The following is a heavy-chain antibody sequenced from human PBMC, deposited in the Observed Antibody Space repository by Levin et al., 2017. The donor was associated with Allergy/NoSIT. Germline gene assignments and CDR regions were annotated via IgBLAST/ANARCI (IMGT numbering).Heavy chain of an antibody. J-gene: IGHJ2*01. CDR1: GFTFSSYE. D-gene: IGHD5-18*01. V-gene: IGHV3-48*03. CDR3: ARSGYSYGRPWWYFDL. CDR2: ISSSGSTI. Sequence: GESLKISCAASGFTFSSYEMNWVRQAPGKGLEWVSYISSSGSTIYYADSVKGRFTISRDNAKNSLYLQMNSLRAEDTAVYYCARSGYSYGRPWWYFDLWGRGTLVTVSS.